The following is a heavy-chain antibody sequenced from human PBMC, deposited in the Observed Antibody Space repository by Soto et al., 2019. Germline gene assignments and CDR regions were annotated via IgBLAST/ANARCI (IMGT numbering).Heavy chain of an antibody. CDR3: ATEREMATATYYYSMDV. CDR1: GFTFTTAW. V-gene: IGHV3-15*01. Sequence: PGGSMKLSCAASGFTFTTAWMNWVRQAPGKGLQWVGRIKGKTDGGTTDYATPVKDRFTISRDDSKNTVYLHMNGLKPEDTALYYCATEREMATATYYYSMDVWGLGTTVTVSS. D-gene: IGHD2-8*01. J-gene: IGHJ6*02. CDR2: IKGKTDGGTT.